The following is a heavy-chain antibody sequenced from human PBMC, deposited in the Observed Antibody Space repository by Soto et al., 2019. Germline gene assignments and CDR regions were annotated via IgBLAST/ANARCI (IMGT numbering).Heavy chain of an antibody. D-gene: IGHD6-19*01. CDR2: MYSGGGT. CDR3: TTSPSVGV. V-gene: IGHV3-53*01. Sequence: EVHLVESGGGLIQPGGSLRLSCAASGFTVGNNYMNWVRQAPGKGLEWVSLMYSGGGTYYADSVKGRFTMSRDSSKNXLYLQLNXLXAEDTAMYYCTTSPSVGVWGQGTTVTVSS. CDR1: GFTVGNNY. J-gene: IGHJ6*02.